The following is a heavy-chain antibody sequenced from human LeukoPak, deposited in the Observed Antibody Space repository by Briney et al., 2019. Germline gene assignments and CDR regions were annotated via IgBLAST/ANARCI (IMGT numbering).Heavy chain of an antibody. V-gene: IGHV1-2*02. J-gene: IGHJ1*01. CDR1: GYTFTGYY. CDR2: INPNSGVT. Sequence: ASVKVSCKASGYTFTGYYMHWVRQAPGQGLEWMGWINPNSGVTNYAQNYQGRVTMTRDTSISTAYMELSRLTSDDTAEYYCARGLTTVYFQYWGQGTLVTVSS. D-gene: IGHD3-3*01. CDR3: ARGLTTVYFQY.